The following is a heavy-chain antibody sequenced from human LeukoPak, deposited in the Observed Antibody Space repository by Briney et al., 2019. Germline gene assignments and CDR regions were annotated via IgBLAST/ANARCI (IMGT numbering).Heavy chain of an antibody. CDR1: GFTFRSYW. D-gene: IGHD3-10*01. CDR3: TREYYYGSGSYYNGY. V-gene: IGHV3-7*04. J-gene: IGHJ4*02. CDR2: IKQDGSEK. Sequence: GGSPRLSCAASGFTFRSYWMTWVRQAPGKGLEWVANIKQDGSEKYYVDSVKGRFTISRDNAKNSLYLQMNSLRAEDTAVYYCTREYYYGSGSYYNGYWGQGTLVTVSS.